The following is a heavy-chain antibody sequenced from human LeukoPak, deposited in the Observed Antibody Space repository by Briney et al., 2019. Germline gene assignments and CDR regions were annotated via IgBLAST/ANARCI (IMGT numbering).Heavy chain of an antibody. CDR1: GFTVSSNY. CDR2: IYSGGST. V-gene: IGHV3-66*01. Sequence: GGSLRLSCAASGFTVSSNYMSWVRQAPGKGLEWVSVIYSGGSTYYADSVKGRFTISRDNSKNTLYLQMNSLRAEDTAVYYCAKGEASRRDYYYDSSGYCFDYWGQGTLVTVSS. J-gene: IGHJ4*02. D-gene: IGHD3-22*01. CDR3: AKGEASRRDYYYDSSGYCFDY.